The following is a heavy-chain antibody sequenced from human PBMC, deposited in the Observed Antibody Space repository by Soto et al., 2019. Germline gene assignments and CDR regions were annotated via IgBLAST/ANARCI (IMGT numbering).Heavy chain of an antibody. CDR2: FDPEDGET. CDR3: ATSMLGATPIDSWFDP. CDR1: GYSLTELS. D-gene: IGHD1-26*01. V-gene: IGHV1-24*01. Sequence: ASVKVSCKVSGYSLTELSMHWVRQTPGKGLEWMGGFDPEDGETAYAQKFQGRFTMTEDTSTDTAYMELSGLRSEDTAVYYCATSMLGATPIDSWFDPSGHGTLVTDS. J-gene: IGHJ5*02.